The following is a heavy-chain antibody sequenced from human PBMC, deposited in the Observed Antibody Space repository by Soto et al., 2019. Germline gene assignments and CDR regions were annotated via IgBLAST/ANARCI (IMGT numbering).Heavy chain of an antibody. V-gene: IGHV1-2*04. Sequence: QVQLVQSGAEVKKPGASVKVSCKASGYTFTGYYMHWVRQAPGQGLEWMGWINPNSGGTNYAQKFQGWVTMTRDTSISKAYMELSRLRSDDTAVYYCARAPGDNSPKYYFDYWGQGTLVTVSS. CDR1: GYTFTGYY. CDR3: ARAPGDNSPKYYFDY. D-gene: IGHD7-27*01. J-gene: IGHJ4*02. CDR2: INPNSGGT.